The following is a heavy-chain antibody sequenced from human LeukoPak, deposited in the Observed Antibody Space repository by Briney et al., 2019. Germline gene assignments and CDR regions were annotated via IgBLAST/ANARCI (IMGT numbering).Heavy chain of an antibody. V-gene: IGHV1-2*02. CDR1: GYTFTGYY. CDR3: ARDGFSGYERSWFDP. D-gene: IGHD5-12*01. CDR2: INPNSGGT. J-gene: IGHJ5*02. Sequence: GASVKVSCKASGYTFTGYYMHWVRQAPGRGLEWMGWINPNSGGTNYAQKFQGRVTMTRDTSISTAYMELSRLRSDDTAVYYCARDGFSGYERSWFDPWGQGTLVTVSS.